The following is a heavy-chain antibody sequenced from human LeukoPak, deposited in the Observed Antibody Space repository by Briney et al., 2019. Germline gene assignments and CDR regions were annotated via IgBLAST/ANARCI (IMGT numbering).Heavy chain of an antibody. CDR1: GFIFSDYW. D-gene: IGHD3-16*01. J-gene: IGHJ4*02. Sequence: GGSLRLSCAASGFIFSDYWMHWVRQGPGKGLVWVSRIKSDGSSTSYADSVKGRFTVSGDNAKNMLDLQMNSLRVEDTAVYYCATDRAWGGFDNWGQGTLVTVSS. V-gene: IGHV3-74*01. CDR2: IKSDGSST. CDR3: ATDRAWGGFDN.